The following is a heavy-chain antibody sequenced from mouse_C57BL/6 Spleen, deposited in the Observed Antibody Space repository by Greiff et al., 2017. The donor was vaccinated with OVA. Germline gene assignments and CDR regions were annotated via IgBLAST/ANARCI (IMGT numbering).Heavy chain of an antibody. CDR1: GYTFTSYW. CDR2: IYPGSGST. J-gene: IGHJ3*01. D-gene: IGHD2-5*01. CDR3: ASSYYSNYPFAY. Sequence: QVQLQQPGAELVKPGASVKMSCKASGYTFTSYWITWVKQRPGQGLEWIGDIYPGSGSTNYNEKFKSKATLTVDKSSSTAYMQLSSLTSEDSAVYYCASSYYSNYPFAYWGQGTLVTVSA. V-gene: IGHV1-55*01.